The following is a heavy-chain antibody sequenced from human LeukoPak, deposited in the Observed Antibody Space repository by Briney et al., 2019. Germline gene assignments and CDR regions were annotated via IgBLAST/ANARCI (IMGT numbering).Heavy chain of an antibody. Sequence: ASVKVSCKASGYTFTSYGISWVRQAPGQGLEWMGWISAYNGNTNYAQKRQGRVTMTTDTSTSTAYMELRGLRSHDTGVYNCARASGSHRHDYWGQGTLVTVSS. J-gene: IGHJ4*02. V-gene: IGHV1-18*01. CDR3: ARASGSHRHDY. CDR2: ISAYNGNT. CDR1: GYTFTSYG. D-gene: IGHD1-26*01.